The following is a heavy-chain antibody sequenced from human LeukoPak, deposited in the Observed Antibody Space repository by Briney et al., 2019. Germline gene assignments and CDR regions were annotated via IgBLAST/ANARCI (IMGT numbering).Heavy chain of an antibody. J-gene: IGHJ4*02. Sequence: PSETLSLTCTVSGGSTNNYYWSWIRQPAGKGLEWIGRIYTSGTTNYNPSLMRRVTMSVDTSKSQFSLKLSSVTAADTAVYYCARLSGSPHPPFDYWGQGTLVTVSS. CDR3: ARLSGSPHPPFDY. CDR2: IYTSGTT. D-gene: IGHD1-26*01. CDR1: GGSTNNYY. V-gene: IGHV4-4*07.